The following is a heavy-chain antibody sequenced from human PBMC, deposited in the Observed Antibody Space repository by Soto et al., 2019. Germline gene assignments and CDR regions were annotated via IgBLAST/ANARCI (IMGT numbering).Heavy chain of an antibody. Sequence: QVQLQQWGAGLLKPSETLSLTCAVYGGSFSGYYWSWIRQPPGKGLEWIGEINHSESTNYNPSLKSRVTMSVETSKKQVSLKLSSVTAADTAVLYCARRKSRVVMVPTANSYFDYWGQGTLVTVSS. CDR3: ARRKSRVVMVPTANSYFDY. J-gene: IGHJ4*02. CDR2: INHSEST. CDR1: GGSFSGYY. D-gene: IGHD2-15*01. V-gene: IGHV4-34*01.